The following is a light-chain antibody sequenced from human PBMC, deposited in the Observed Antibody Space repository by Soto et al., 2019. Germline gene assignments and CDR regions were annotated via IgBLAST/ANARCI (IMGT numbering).Light chain of an antibody. V-gene: IGKV3-20*01. CDR3: QQYSTSPIS. Sequence: ENVLTKSPGTLSLSPGERATLSCRASQVTSRYLSWYQQRPGQAPRLLIYGASSRATGIPDRFSGSGSGTEFTLTISRLEPEDFAVYYCQQYSTSPISFGQGTRLEIK. J-gene: IGKJ5*01. CDR1: QVTSRY. CDR2: GAS.